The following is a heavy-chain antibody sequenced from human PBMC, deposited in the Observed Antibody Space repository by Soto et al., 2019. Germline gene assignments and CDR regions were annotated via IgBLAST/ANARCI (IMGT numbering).Heavy chain of an antibody. D-gene: IGHD3-22*01. CDR1: GYSFTNYG. J-gene: IGHJ3*02. CDR2: ISAHNGDT. CDR3: ARDLYYFDNSGWDDTFDI. Sequence: QAPLVQSGSEVKKPGASVRVSCKASGYSFTNYGLSWVRQAPGQGPEWMGWISAHNGDTNYAQKVQGRVTMTTDTSTSTAYMELRILRSDDTAVYYCARDLYYFDNSGWDDTFDIWGQGTMVTVSS. V-gene: IGHV1-18*01.